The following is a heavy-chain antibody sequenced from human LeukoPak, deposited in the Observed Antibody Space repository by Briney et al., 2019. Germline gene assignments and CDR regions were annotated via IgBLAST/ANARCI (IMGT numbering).Heavy chain of an antibody. CDR1: GFTFTNYA. CDR2: IRDSGNGT. CDR3: AKWAYYDFWSGHYKSHFDS. Sequence: GGSLRLSCVVSGFTFTNYAMSWVRQAPGTGLECVSSIRDSGNGTDYADSVKGRFTVSRDNSKNTLYLHMNTLSAEDTAVYYCAKWAYYDFWSGHYKSHFDSWGQGTLVTVSP. V-gene: IGHV3-23*01. D-gene: IGHD3-3*01. J-gene: IGHJ4*02.